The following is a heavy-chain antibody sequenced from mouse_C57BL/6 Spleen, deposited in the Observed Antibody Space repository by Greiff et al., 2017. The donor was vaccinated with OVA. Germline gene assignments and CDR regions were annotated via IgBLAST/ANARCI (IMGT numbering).Heavy chain of an antibody. CDR1: GYTFTDYN. V-gene: IGHV1-18*01. J-gene: IGHJ2*01. CDR3: ARGAAQADYFDY. CDR2: INPNNGGT. D-gene: IGHD3-2*02. Sequence: VQLQQSGPELVKPGASVKIPCKASGYTFTDYNMDWVKQSHGKSLEWIGDINPNNGGTISNQKFKGKATLTVDKSSSTAYMELRSLTSEDTAVYYCARGAAQADYFDYWGQGTTLTVSS.